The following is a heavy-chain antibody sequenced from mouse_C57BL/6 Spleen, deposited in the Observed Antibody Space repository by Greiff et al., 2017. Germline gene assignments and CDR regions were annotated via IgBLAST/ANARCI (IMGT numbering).Heavy chain of an antibody. CDR3: ARRGSSGYFDV. D-gene: IGHD1-1*01. V-gene: IGHV1-50*01. CDR1: GYTFTSYW. CDR2: IDPSDSYT. Sequence: VQLQQPGAELVKPGASVKLSCKASGYTFTSYWMQWVKQRPGQGLEWIGEIDPSDSYTNYNQKFKGKATLTVDTSSSTAYMQLSSLTSEDSAVYYCARRGSSGYFDVWGTGTTVTVSS. J-gene: IGHJ1*03.